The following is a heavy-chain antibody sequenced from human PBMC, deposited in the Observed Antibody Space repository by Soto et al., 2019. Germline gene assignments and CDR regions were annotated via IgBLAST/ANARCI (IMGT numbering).Heavy chain of an antibody. Sequence: QVQLVQSGAEVKKPGASVKVSCKASGYTFTSYDINWVRKATGQGLEWMGWMNPNSGNTGYAQKFQGRVTMTRNTSISTAYMDLSSLRSEDTAVYYFARGPGSWYFYYMDVWGEGTTVTVSS. CDR3: ARGPGSWYFYYMDV. D-gene: IGHD6-13*01. J-gene: IGHJ6*03. CDR2: MNPNSGNT. CDR1: GYTFTSYD. V-gene: IGHV1-8*01.